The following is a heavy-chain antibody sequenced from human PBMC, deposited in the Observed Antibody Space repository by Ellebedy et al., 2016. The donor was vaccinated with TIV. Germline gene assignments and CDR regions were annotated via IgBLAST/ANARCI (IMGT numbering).Heavy chain of an antibody. CDR1: GYTFTSYF. Sequence: ASVKVSCMASGYTFTSYFLYWVRQAPGQGLEWMGIINPTSGSSNYAQKFQGRVTMTRDTSTSTVYMDLSSLRSEDTAVYYCARGDNYYYDSSGYYYSYWGQGTLVTVSS. J-gene: IGHJ4*02. CDR2: INPTSGSS. CDR3: ARGDNYYYDSSGYYYSY. V-gene: IGHV1-46*01. D-gene: IGHD3-22*01.